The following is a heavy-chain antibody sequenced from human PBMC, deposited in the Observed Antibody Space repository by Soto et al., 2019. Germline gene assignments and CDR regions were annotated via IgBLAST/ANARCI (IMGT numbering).Heavy chain of an antibody. CDR1: CCSIISYY. D-gene: IGHD2-2*01. Sequence: LSATLSLTCTFSCCSIISYYWSWIRQPPGKGLEWIGYIYYSGSTNYNPSLKSRVTISVDTSKNQFSLKLSSVTAADTAVYYCARDQIVVVPAARGGFDYYYGMDVWGQGTTIT. V-gene: IGHV4-59*01. CDR2: IYYSGST. CDR3: ARDQIVVVPAARGGFDYYYGMDV. J-gene: IGHJ6*02.